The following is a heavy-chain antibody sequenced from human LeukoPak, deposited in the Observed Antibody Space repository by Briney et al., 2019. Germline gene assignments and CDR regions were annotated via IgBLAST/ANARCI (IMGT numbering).Heavy chain of an antibody. CDR1: GGSISGYY. CDR2: MNHSGGT. Sequence: SETLSLTCDVYGGSISGYYWTWIRQPPGKGLEWIGEMNHSGGTNYNPSLKSRVTISVDTSKNQFSLKLSSVTAADTAVYYCARTITILGALGYFDYWGQGTLVTVSS. D-gene: IGHD3-3*01. CDR3: ARTITILGALGYFDY. J-gene: IGHJ4*02. V-gene: IGHV4-34*01.